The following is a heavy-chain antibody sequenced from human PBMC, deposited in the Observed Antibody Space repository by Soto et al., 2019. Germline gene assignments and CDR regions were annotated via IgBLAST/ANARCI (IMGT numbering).Heavy chain of an antibody. CDR3: ARRSMLRVNFFDY. CDR1: GGSISSNDYY. Sequence: QVQLQESGPGLVKPSQTLSLTCTVSGGSISSNDYYWGWIRQPPGKGLEWIGYIHYRGYTYYNPSLKSRVSILVDTSKKQFSLTLSSVTAADTAVYYCARRSMLRVNFFDYWGRGTLVTVSS. D-gene: IGHD2-8*01. V-gene: IGHV4-30-4*01. CDR2: IHYRGYT. J-gene: IGHJ4*02.